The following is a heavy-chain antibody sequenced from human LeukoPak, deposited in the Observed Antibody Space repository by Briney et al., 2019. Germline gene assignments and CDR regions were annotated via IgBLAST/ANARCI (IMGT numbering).Heavy chain of an antibody. CDR3: ARGSRPTMVRGILFVY. CDR1: GYTFTSYD. V-gene: IGHV1-8*01. Sequence: GASVKVSCKASGYTFTSYDINWVRQATGQGLEWMGWMNPNSGNTGYAQKFQGRVTMTRNTSISTAYMELSSLRSEDTAVYYCARGSRPTMVRGILFVYWGQGTLVTVSS. J-gene: IGHJ4*02. D-gene: IGHD3-10*01. CDR2: MNPNSGNT.